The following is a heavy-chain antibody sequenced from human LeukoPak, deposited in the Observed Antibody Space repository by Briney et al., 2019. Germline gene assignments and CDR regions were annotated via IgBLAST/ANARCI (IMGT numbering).Heavy chain of an antibody. CDR3: ATAPGSYYFDY. Sequence: PSETMSLTCAVYGGSFSGYYWSWIRQPPGKGLEWIGEINHSGSTYYNPSLKSRVTISVDTSKNQFSLKLSSVTAADTAVYYCATAPGSYYFDYWGQGTLVTVSS. J-gene: IGHJ4*02. CDR1: GGSFSGYY. D-gene: IGHD3-10*01. V-gene: IGHV4-34*01. CDR2: INHSGST.